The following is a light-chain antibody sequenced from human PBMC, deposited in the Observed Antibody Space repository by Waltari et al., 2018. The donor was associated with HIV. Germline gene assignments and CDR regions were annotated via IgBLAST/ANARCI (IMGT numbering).Light chain of an antibody. CDR2: GNT. J-gene: IGLJ2*01. CDR3: QSLRV. Sequence: QSVLTQPPSVSGAPGPRVTISCTGSSSNIGAGYDVHWYQQLPGTAPKLLIDGNTNRPSGVPDRFSGSKSGTSASMAITGLQAEDEADYYCQSLRVFGGGTKLTVL. V-gene: IGLV1-40*01. CDR1: SSNIGAGYD.